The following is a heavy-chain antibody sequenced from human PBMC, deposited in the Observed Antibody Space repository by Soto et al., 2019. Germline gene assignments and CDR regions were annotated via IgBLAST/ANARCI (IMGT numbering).Heavy chain of an antibody. CDR2: IKSKTDGGTT. Sequence: GGSMRLSCTAAGFHFSNAWMNWVRKAPGKGLEWVGRIKSKTDGGTTDYAAPVKGRFTISRDDSKNTLYLQMNSLKTEDTAVYYCTTVGPSHAFDIWGQGTMVTVSS. D-gene: IGHD6-6*01. CDR1: GFHFSNAW. J-gene: IGHJ3*02. CDR3: TTVGPSHAFDI. V-gene: IGHV3-15*07.